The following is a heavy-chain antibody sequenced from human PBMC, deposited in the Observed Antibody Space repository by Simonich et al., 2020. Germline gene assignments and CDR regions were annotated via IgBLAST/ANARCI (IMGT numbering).Heavy chain of an antibody. CDR3: ARHAGFAFDI. D-gene: IGHD6-13*01. Sequence: QLQLQESGPGLVKPSETLSLTCTVSGGSISSSSYYWGWIRQPPGKGLEWIGSIYYSGLTYNNPPLKSLVTISGDTAKNQFSLKLSSVTAADTAVYYCARHAGFAFDIWGQGTMVTVSS. CDR2: IYYSGLT. J-gene: IGHJ3*02. CDR1: GGSISSSSYY. V-gene: IGHV4-39*01.